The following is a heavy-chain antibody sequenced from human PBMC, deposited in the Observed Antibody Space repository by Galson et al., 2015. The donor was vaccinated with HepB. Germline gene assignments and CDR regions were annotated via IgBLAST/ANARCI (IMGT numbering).Heavy chain of an antibody. J-gene: IGHJ5*02. CDR3: ARDLGSYCSGGSCYSRGKGFDP. D-gene: IGHD2-15*01. Sequence: SVKVSCKASGGTFSSYAISWVRQAPGQGLEWMGIINPSGGSTSYAQKFQGRVTMTRDTSTSTVYMELSGLRSEDTAVYYCARDLGSYCSGGSCYSRGKGFDPWGQGTLVTVSS. V-gene: IGHV1-46*01. CDR1: GGTFSSYA. CDR2: INPSGGST.